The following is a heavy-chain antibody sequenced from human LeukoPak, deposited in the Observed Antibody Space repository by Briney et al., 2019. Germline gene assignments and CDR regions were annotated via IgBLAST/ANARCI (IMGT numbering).Heavy chain of an antibody. CDR1: GGTFSSYA. CDR3: ARVPDAFDI. V-gene: IGHV1-2*02. J-gene: IGHJ3*02. CDR2: INPNSGGT. Sequence: ASVKVSCRASGGTFSSYAISWVRQAPGQGLEWMGWINPNSGGTNYAQKFQGRVTMTRDTSISTAYMELSRLRSDDTAVYYCARVPDAFDIWGQGTMVTVSS.